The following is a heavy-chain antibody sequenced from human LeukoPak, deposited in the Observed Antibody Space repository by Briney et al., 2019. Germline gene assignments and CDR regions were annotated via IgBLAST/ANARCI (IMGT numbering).Heavy chain of an antibody. D-gene: IGHD2-15*01. CDR2: IIPYNGKT. CDR3: ARDYPLGLGSSV. J-gene: IGHJ4*02. Sequence: ASVKVSCKASGYTFTSYGVTWVRQAPGQGLEWMGWIIPYNGKTNYAQKLQGRVTMTTDTSTSTAYMELRSLRSDDTAVYYCARDYPLGLGSSVWGQGTLVTISS. V-gene: IGHV1-18*01. CDR1: GYTFTSYG.